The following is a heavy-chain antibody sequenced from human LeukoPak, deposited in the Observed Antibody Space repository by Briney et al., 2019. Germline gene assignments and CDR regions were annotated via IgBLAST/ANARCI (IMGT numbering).Heavy chain of an antibody. D-gene: IGHD3-22*01. CDR2: IIPILGIA. CDR1: GGTFSSYA. Sequence: SVKVSCKASGGTFSSYAISWVRQAPGQGLEWMGRIIPILGIANYAQKFQGRVTITADKSTSTAYMELSSLRSEDTAVYYCAREYYYDSSVGAFDYWGQGTLVTVSS. V-gene: IGHV1-69*04. J-gene: IGHJ4*02. CDR3: AREYYYDSSVGAFDY.